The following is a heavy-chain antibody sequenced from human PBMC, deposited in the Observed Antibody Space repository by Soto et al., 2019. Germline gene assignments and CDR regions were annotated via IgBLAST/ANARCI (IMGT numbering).Heavy chain of an antibody. CDR3: ARDGSGIYYYYYYMDV. D-gene: IGHD3-10*01. CDR1: GYTFTSYA. CDR2: INAGNGNT. V-gene: IGHV1-3*01. Sequence: ASVKVSCKASGYTFTSYAMHWVRQAPGQRLEWMGWINAGNGNTKYSQKFQGRVTITRDTSASTAYMELSSLRSEDTAVYYCARDGSGIYYYYYYMDVWGKGTTVTVSS. J-gene: IGHJ6*03.